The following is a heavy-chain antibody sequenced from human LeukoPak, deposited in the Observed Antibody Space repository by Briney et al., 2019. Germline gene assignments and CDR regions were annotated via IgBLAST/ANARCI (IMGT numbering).Heavy chain of an antibody. CDR3: ARDAITN. Sequence: GGPLNFSGEPLGLPFRGFSWNGVGKAPGKGLEWVSSISSSSSYIYYADSVKGRFTISRDNAKNSLYLQMNSLRAEDTAVYYCARDAITNWGQGTLVTVSS. V-gene: IGHV3-21*01. CDR1: GLPFRGFS. CDR2: ISSSSSYI. J-gene: IGHJ4*02. D-gene: IGHD3-10*01.